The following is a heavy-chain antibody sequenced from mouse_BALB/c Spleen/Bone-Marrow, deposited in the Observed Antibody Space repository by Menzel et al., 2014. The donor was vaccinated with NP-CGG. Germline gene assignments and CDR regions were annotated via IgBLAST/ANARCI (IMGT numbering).Heavy chain of an antibody. D-gene: IGHD3-2*01. J-gene: IGHJ3*01. CDR3: ATTDSSGVFAY. Sequence: EVQLQQSGAELVKPGASVKLSCTASGFNIKDTYMHWVKQRPEQGLEWIGRIDPANGNTKYDPKFQRKATITADTSSNSASLQLSSLTSEDTAVYYCATTDSSGVFAYWGQGTLVTVSA. V-gene: IGHV14-3*02. CDR2: IDPANGNT. CDR1: GFNIKDTY.